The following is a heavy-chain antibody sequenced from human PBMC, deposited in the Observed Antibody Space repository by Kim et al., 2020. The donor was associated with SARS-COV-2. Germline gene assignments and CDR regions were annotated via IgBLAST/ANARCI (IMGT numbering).Heavy chain of an antibody. V-gene: IGHV4-34*01. CDR1: GGSFSGYY. D-gene: IGHD1-7*01. CDR3: ARVKTVQPRPGNSRIRLGRDRYYFDY. J-gene: IGHJ4*02. CDR2: INHSGST. Sequence: SETLSLTCAVYGGSFSGYYWSWIRQPPGKGLEWIGEINHSGSTNYNSSLKSRVTISVDTSKNQFSLKLSSVTAADTAVYYCARVKTVQPRPGNSRIRLGRDRYYFDYWGQGTLVTVSS.